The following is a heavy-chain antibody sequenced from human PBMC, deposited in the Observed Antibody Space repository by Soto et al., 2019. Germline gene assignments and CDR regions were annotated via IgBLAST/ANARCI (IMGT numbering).Heavy chain of an antibody. Sequence: LRLSCAAAGFTFSNNWMYWVRQAPGKGLVWVSRINGDGSSTTYAESVKGRFTISRDNAKSTLFLQMNSLSAEDTALYYCATVAYNGSFFAHWGQGTLVTVSS. CDR3: ATVAYNGSFFAH. CDR1: GFTFSNNW. J-gene: IGHJ5*02. CDR2: INGDGSST. D-gene: IGHD1-26*01. V-gene: IGHV3-74*01.